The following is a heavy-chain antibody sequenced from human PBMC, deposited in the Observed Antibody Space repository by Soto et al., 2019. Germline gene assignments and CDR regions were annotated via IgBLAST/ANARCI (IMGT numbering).Heavy chain of an antibody. V-gene: IGHV6-1*01. CDR2: TYYRSKWYN. J-gene: IGHJ6*03. CDR3: VREGHYDFWSGYYGLGYYYYYYMDV. Sequence: PSQTLSLTCAISGDSVSSNSAAWNWIRQSPSRGLEWLGRTYYRSKWYNDYAVSVKSRITINPDTSKNQFSLQLNSVTPEDTAVYYCVREGHYDFWSGYYGLGYYYYYYMDVWGKGTTVTVSS. D-gene: IGHD3-3*01. CDR1: GDSVSSNSAA.